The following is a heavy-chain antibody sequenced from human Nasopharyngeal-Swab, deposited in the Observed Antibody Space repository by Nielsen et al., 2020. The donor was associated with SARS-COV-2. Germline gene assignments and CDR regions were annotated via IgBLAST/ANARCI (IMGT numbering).Heavy chain of an antibody. D-gene: IGHD5-12*01. V-gene: IGHV1-2*04. Sequence: ASVKVSCKASGYTFTGYYMHWVRQAPGQGLEWMGWINPNSGGTNYAQKFQGWVTMTRDTSISTAYMELSRLRSDDTAVYYCARERRIVATILSDYYYGMDAWGQGTLVTVSS. J-gene: IGHJ6*02. CDR2: INPNSGGT. CDR1: GYTFTGYY. CDR3: ARERRIVATILSDYYYGMDA.